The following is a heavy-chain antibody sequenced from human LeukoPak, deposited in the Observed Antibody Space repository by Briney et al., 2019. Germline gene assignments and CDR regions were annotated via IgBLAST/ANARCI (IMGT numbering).Heavy chain of an antibody. Sequence: SVKVSCKASGFTFTSSAMQWVRQARGQRLERIGWIVVGSGNTNYAQKFQERVTITRDMSTSTAYMELSSLRSEDTAVYYCAAVPRAKVVPAAISYYYMDVWGKGTTVTVSS. CDR1: GFTFTSSA. J-gene: IGHJ6*03. V-gene: IGHV1-58*02. CDR3: AAVPRAKVVPAAISYYYMDV. D-gene: IGHD2-2*02. CDR2: IVVGSGNT.